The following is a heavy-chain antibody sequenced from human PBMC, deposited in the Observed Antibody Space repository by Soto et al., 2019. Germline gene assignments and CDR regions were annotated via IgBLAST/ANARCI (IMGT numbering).Heavy chain of an antibody. Sequence: PGGSLRLSCAASGFTFSRYWMSWVRQAPGKGLEWVANIKQDGSEKYYVDSVKGRFTISRDNAKNTLSLQMNSLRAEDTALYYCAKQISSGWYYFGSWGQGTLVTVSS. V-gene: IGHV3-7*03. D-gene: IGHD6-13*01. J-gene: IGHJ4*02. CDR2: IKQDGSEK. CDR3: AKQISSGWYYFGS. CDR1: GFTFSRYW.